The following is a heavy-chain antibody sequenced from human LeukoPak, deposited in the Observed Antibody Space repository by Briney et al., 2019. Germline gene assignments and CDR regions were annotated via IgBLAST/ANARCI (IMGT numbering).Heavy chain of an antibody. V-gene: IGHV3-23*01. Sequence: GGSLRLSCAASGLTFSSYAMSWVRQAPGKGLEWVSAISGSGGSTYYADSVKGRFTISRDNSKNTLYLQMNSLRAEDTAVYYCAKVRDIVVVPAAMSFDYWGQGTLVTVSS. CDR3: AKVRDIVVVPAAMSFDY. CDR1: GLTFSSYA. D-gene: IGHD2-2*01. CDR2: ISGSGGST. J-gene: IGHJ4*02.